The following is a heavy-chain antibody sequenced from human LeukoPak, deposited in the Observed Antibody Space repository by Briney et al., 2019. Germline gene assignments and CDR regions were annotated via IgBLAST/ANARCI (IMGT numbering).Heavy chain of an antibody. CDR3: ARAGQGYCTSASCFLSLDY. CDR1: GGSISSSNW. V-gene: IGHV4-4*02. D-gene: IGHD2-2*01. J-gene: IGHJ4*02. Sequence: SETLSLTCAVSGGSISSSNWWSWVRQPPGKGLEWIGEIYHSGSTNYNPSLKSRVTISVDKSKNQFSLKLSSVTAADTAVYYCARAGQGYCTSASCFLSLDYWGQGTLVTVSS. CDR2: IYHSGST.